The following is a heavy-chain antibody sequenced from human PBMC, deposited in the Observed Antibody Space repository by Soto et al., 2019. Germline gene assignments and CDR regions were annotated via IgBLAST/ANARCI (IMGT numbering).Heavy chain of an antibody. J-gene: IGHJ5*02. CDR3: AKVNDTMIVVAPGWGIDP. D-gene: IGHD3-22*01. V-gene: IGHV3-23*01. CDR1: RFTFSSYA. CDR2: ISGSGGST. Sequence: GGSLRLSCATSRFTFSSYAMSSVRQAPGKGLEWVSAISGSGGSTYYADSVKGRFTISRDNSKNTLYLQMNSLRAEGTAVYYCAKVNDTMIVVAPGWGIDPWGQGTLVTVS.